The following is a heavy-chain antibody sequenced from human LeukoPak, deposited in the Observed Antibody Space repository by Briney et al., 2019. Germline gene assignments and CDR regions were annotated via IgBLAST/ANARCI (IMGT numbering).Heavy chain of an antibody. CDR2: ISYDGSNK. D-gene: IGHD3-10*01. Sequence: GGSLRLSCAASGFTVSSYAMHWVRQAPGKGLEWVAVISYDGSNKYYADSVKGRFTISRDNSKNTLYLQMNSLRAEDTAVYYCARAEVRGIGAFDIWGQGTMVTVPS. CDR3: ARAEVRGIGAFDI. J-gene: IGHJ3*02. CDR1: GFTVSSYA. V-gene: IGHV3-30-3*01.